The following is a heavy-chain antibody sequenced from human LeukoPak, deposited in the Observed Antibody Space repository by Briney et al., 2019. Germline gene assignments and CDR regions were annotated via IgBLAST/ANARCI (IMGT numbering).Heavy chain of an antibody. J-gene: IGHJ2*01. Sequence: SETLSLTCTVSGGSISSYHWSWIRQPPGKGLEWIGYIYYSGSTNYNPSLKSRVTISVDTSKNQFSLKLSSVTAADTAVYYCAREGTLRFLEGGYFDLWGRGTLDTVSS. CDR1: GGSISSYH. D-gene: IGHD3-3*01. CDR3: AREGTLRFLEGGYFDL. CDR2: IYYSGST. V-gene: IGHV4-59*01.